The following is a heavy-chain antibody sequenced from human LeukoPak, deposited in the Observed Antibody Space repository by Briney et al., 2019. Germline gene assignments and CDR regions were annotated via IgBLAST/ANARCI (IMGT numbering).Heavy chain of an antibody. D-gene: IGHD3-16*01. CDR3: SKVYYDCLWWSSPFDY. CDR2: ISGSGGCT. Sequence: GGSLRLSCGASGFTFSSYAMSWVRQAPGRGLEWGSAISGSGGCTYCENPVKGRFTISTANSNITPSLQLKSLRNGDAAVFYFSKVYYDCLWWSSPFDYWGQGTLVTVSS. V-gene: IGHV3-23*01. CDR1: GFTFSSYA. J-gene: IGHJ4*02.